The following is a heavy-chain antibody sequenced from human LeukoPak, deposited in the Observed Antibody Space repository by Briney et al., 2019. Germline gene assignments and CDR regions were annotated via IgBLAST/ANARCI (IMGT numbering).Heavy chain of an antibody. D-gene: IGHD6-13*01. Sequence: SETLSLSCTVSGGSISSYYWSWIRQPAGKGLEWIGRIYTSGSTNYNPSLKSRVTMSVDTSKNQFSLKLSSVTAADTAVYYCARVQRGQLFHYYYYMDVWGKGTTVTISS. CDR2: IYTSGST. V-gene: IGHV4-4*07. J-gene: IGHJ6*03. CDR1: GGSISSYY. CDR3: ARVQRGQLFHYYYYMDV.